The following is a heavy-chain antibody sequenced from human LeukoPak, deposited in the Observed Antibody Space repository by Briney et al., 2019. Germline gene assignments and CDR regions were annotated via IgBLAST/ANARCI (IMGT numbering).Heavy chain of an antibody. V-gene: IGHV3-23*01. CDR1: GFTFNSYA. CDR2: ISGSGDRT. D-gene: IGHD3-16*01. Sequence: PGGSLRLSCAASGFTFNSYAMSWVRQAPGKGLEWVSAISGSGDRTYYADSVKGRFTISRDNSKNTLYLQMNSLRAEDTAVYYCARRGGIHLDYFDYWGQGTLVTVSS. CDR3: ARRGGIHLDYFDY. J-gene: IGHJ4*02.